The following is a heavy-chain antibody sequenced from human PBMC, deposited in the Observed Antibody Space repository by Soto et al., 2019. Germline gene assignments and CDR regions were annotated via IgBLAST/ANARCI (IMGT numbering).Heavy chain of an antibody. J-gene: IGHJ6*02. Sequence: SETLSLTCTVSGGSISSGDYYWSWIRQPPGKGLEWIGYIYYSGRTYYNPSLTSRVTISVYTSKNQFSPKLSSVTAADTAVYYCASVLRFLEWRSPGYYGMDVWGQGTTVTVSS. D-gene: IGHD3-3*01. V-gene: IGHV4-30-4*01. CDR2: IYYSGRT. CDR3: ASVLRFLEWRSPGYYGMDV. CDR1: GGSISSGDYY.